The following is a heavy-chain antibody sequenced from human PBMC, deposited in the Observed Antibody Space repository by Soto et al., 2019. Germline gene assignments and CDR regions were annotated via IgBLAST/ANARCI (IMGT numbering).Heavy chain of an antibody. CDR2: IYSGGST. Sequence: GGSQRLPCAASGFTVRSNDMSWVRQAPGKGLEWVSVIYSGGSTYYADSVKGRFTISRDNSKNTLYLQMNSLRAEDTAVYYCGVAANAKTIFDYWGQGALVTVSS. CDR1: GFTVRSND. J-gene: IGHJ4*02. CDR3: GVAANAKTIFDY. V-gene: IGHV3-53*01. D-gene: IGHD6-19*01.